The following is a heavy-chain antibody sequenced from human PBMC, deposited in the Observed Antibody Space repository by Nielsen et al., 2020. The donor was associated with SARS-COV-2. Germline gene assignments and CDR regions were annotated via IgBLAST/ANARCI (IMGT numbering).Heavy chain of an antibody. V-gene: IGHV3-30*18. Sequence: GGSLRLSCAASGFTFSSYGMHWVRQAPGKGLAWVAVISSVGSNKYYADSVKGRFTISRDNSKNTLYLQMNSLRAEDTAVYYCAKSVPVLRYFDDPEYYFDYWGQGTLVTVSS. J-gene: IGHJ4*02. D-gene: IGHD3-9*01. CDR1: GFTFSSYG. CDR2: ISSVGSNK. CDR3: AKSVPVLRYFDDPEYYFDY.